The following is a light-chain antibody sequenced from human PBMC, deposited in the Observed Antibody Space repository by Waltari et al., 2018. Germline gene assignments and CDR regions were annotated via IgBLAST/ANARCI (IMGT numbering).Light chain of an antibody. CDR2: WAS. CDR1: QSVLYSSNNKNY. CDR3: QQYYAVRRT. Sequence: DIVMTPSPDFLAVPLGERATLNCKSSQSVLYSSNNKNYLAWYQQKPGQPPKLLIHWASNRESGVPDRFSGSGSGTDFTLTISSLQAEDVAVYYCQQYYAVRRTFGQGTKVEV. V-gene: IGKV4-1*01. J-gene: IGKJ1*01.